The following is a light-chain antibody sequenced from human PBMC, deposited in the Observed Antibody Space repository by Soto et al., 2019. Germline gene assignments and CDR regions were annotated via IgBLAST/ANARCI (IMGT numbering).Light chain of an antibody. V-gene: IGKV3-11*01. CDR1: QSISRF. J-gene: IGKJ2*01. CDR3: QQHSNWPPYT. Sequence: EIVLTQSPATLSLSPGEGATLSCRASQSISRFLAWYQQKPGQAPRLLIYDASNRATGIPARFSGSGSGTDVNLTISSLEPEDFAVYYCQQHSNWPPYTFGRGTKLEIK. CDR2: DAS.